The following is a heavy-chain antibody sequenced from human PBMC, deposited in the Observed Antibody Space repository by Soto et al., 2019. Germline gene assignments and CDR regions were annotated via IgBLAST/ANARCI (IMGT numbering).Heavy chain of an antibody. D-gene: IGHD5-12*01. J-gene: IGHJ6*02. CDR3: AREMWGGYSGYGTVYGMDV. V-gene: IGHV3-48*03. CDR2: ISSSGSTI. Sequence: GGSLRLSCAASGLTFSSYEMNWVRQAPGKGLEWVSYISSSGSTIYYADSVKGRFTISRDNAKNSLYLQMNSLRAEDTAVYYCAREMWGGYSGYGTVYGMDVWGQGTTVTVSS. CDR1: GLTFSSYE.